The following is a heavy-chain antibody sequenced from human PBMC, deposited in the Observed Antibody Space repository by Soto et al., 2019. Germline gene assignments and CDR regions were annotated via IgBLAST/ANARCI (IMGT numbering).Heavy chain of an antibody. J-gene: IGHJ4*02. CDR1: GYTFTGYY. CDR2: INPNSGGT. Sequence: QVQLVQSGAEVKKPGASVKVSCKASGYTFTGYYMHWVRQAPGQGLEWMGWINPNSGGTNYAQKWHGRLIISRDAAISAAHMELSRLRSDDTVVDCCAIESPVSLDYCDQVTL. CDR3: AIESPVSLDY. V-gene: IGHV1-2*02.